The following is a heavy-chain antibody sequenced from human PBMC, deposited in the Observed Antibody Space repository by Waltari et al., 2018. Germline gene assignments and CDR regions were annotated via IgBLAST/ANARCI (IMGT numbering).Heavy chain of an antibody. CDR1: GGSFSVYY. Sequence: QVQLQQWGAGLLKPSETLSLTCAVYGGSFSVYYWSWIRQPPGKGLEWIGEINHSGSTNYNPSLKSRVTISVDTSKNQFSLKLSSVTAADTAVYYCAGLRAFDIWGQGTMVTVSS. CDR3: AGLRAFDI. J-gene: IGHJ3*02. V-gene: IGHV4-34*01. CDR2: INHSGST.